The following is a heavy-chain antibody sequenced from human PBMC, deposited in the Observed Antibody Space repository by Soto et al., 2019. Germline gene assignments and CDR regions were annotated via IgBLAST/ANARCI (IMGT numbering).Heavy chain of an antibody. D-gene: IGHD3-9*01. Sequence: QLQLQESGPGLVKPSETLSLTCTVSGGSISSSSYYWGWIRQPPGKGLEWIGSIYYSGSTYYNPSLKGQVTISVDTSKNQFSLKLSSVTAADTAVYYCATQFDILTGYYTLPDAFDIWGHGTMVTVSS. J-gene: IGHJ3*02. CDR1: GGSISSSSYY. CDR3: ATQFDILTGYYTLPDAFDI. V-gene: IGHV4-39*01. CDR2: IYYSGST.